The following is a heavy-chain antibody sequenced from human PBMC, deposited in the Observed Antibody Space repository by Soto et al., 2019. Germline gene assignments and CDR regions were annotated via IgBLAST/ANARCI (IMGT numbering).Heavy chain of an antibody. CDR3: ARDNKYYDFWSGPDAFDI. CDR1: GLTFSSYW. CDR2: IKQDGSEK. D-gene: IGHD3-3*01. J-gene: IGHJ3*02. Sequence: GGSLRLSCAASGLTFSSYWMSWVRQATGKGLEWVANIKQDGSEKYYVDSVKGRFTISRDNAKNSLYLQMNSLRAEDTAVYYCARDNKYYDFWSGPDAFDIWGQGTMVTVSS. V-gene: IGHV3-7*01.